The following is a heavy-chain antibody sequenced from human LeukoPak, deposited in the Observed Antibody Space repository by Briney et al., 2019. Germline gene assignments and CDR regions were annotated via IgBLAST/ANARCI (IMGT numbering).Heavy chain of an antibody. D-gene: IGHD2-2*01. CDR1: GGSISSNSYY. Sequence: PSETLSLTCTVSGGSISSNSYYWDWIRQPPGKGPEWIGTIYYSGSTSYNPSLKSRVTISVDTSKNQFSLKLSSVTAADTAVYYCARVFHPTSSQFYFDYWGQGTLVTVSS. J-gene: IGHJ4*02. CDR3: ARVFHPTSSQFYFDY. CDR2: IYYSGST. V-gene: IGHV4-39*07.